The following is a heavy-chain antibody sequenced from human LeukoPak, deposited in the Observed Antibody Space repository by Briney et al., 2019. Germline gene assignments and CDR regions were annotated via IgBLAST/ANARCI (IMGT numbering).Heavy chain of an antibody. D-gene: IGHD2-21*02. J-gene: IGHJ3*02. CDR1: GYSFTSYW. CDR3: ARIYCGGDCYSGAFDI. CDR2: IYPGDSDT. V-gene: IGHV5-51*06. Sequence: GESLKISCQGSGYSFTSYWIGWVRQMPGKGLEWMGIIYPGDSDTRYSPSFQGQVTISADKSISTAYLQWSSLKASHTAMYYCARIYCGGDCYSGAFDIWGQGTMVTVSS.